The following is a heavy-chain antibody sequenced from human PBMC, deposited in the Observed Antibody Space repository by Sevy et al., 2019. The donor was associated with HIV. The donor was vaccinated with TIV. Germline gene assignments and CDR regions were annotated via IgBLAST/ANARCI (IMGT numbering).Heavy chain of an antibody. CDR2: ISSSSSTI. CDR1: GFTFSSYS. V-gene: IGHV3-48*02. CDR3: ARASSSWYRGWFDP. J-gene: IGHJ5*02. Sequence: GGSLRLSCAASGFTFSSYSMNWVRQAPGKGLEWVSYISSSSSTIYYADSVKGRFTISRDNAKNSLYLQMNSLREEDTAVYYCARASSSWYRGWFDPWGQGTLVTVSS. D-gene: IGHD6-13*01.